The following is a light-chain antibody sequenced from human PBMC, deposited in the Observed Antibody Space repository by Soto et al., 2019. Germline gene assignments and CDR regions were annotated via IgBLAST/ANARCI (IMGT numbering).Light chain of an antibody. Sequence: DIHMTQSPSTLSASVGDRVTITCRASQSISSWLAWYKQKPGKAPKLLIYDASILERGVPSRFSGVGSGTDFTLTISSLQPDDFATYYCQQYNSYSSTFGQGTKVEIK. CDR1: QSISSW. CDR3: QQYNSYSST. J-gene: IGKJ1*01. CDR2: DAS. V-gene: IGKV1-5*01.